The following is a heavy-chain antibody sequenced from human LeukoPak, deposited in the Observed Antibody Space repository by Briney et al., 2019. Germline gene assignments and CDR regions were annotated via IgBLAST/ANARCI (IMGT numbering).Heavy chain of an antibody. CDR2: LYNAGST. J-gene: IGHJ6*02. V-gene: IGHV3-53*01. CDR3: AKVKGYCSSTSCSNYYYYGMDV. D-gene: IGHD2-2*01. Sequence: PGGSLRLSCVASGFTVSNKYMSWVRQAPGKGLEWVSVLYNAGSTYYADSVEGRFTISRDNSKNTLYLQMYSLRAEDTAVYYCAKVKGYCSSTSCSNYYYYGMDVWGQGTTVTVSS. CDR1: GFTVSNKY.